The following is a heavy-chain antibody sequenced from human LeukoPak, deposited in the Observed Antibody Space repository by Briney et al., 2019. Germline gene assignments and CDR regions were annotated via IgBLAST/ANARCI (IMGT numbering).Heavy chain of an antibody. CDR2: IYTSGST. CDR1: GGSISSGSYY. Sequence: SETLSLTCTVSGGSISSGSYYWSWIRQPAGKGLEWIGRIYTSGSTNYNPSLKSRVTISVDTSKNQFSLKLSSVTAADTAVYYCARHGRGTRYFDWFWYNWFDPWGQGTLVTVSS. CDR3: ARHGRGTRYFDWFWYNWFDP. J-gene: IGHJ5*02. V-gene: IGHV4-61*02. D-gene: IGHD3-9*01.